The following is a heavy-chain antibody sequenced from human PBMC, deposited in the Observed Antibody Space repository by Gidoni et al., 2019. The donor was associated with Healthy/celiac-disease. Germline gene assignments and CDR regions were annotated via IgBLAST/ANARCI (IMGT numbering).Heavy chain of an antibody. CDR3: ANSGYDTYYYYYGMDV. CDR2: IRGSGGIT. CDR1: GFTFSSYA. Sequence: EVQLLESGGGLVQPGGSLRRCCADCGFTFSSYAMSWVRQAPGKGLGWVSAIRGSGGITYYADSVKGRFTISRDNSKNTLYLQMNRLRAEDTAVYYCANSGYDTYYYYYGMDVWGQGTTVTVSS. D-gene: IGHD5-12*01. J-gene: IGHJ6*02. V-gene: IGHV3-23*01.